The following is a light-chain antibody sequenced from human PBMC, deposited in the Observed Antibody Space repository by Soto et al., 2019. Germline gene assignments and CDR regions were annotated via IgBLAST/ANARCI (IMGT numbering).Light chain of an antibody. CDR1: SSDVGGYNY. CDR3: SSYTSTSTYV. V-gene: IGLV2-14*01. Sequence: QSALTQPASVSGSPGQSITISCTGTSSDVGGYNYVSWYQQHPGKAPKLMIYDVTNRPSGISNRFSGSKSGNTASLTISGLQAEDEADYYCSSYTSTSTYVFGTGTKLPAL. CDR2: DVT. J-gene: IGLJ1*01.